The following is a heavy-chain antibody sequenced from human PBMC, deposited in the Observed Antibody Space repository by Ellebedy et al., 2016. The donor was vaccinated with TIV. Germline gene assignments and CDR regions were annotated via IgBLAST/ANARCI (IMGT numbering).Heavy chain of an antibody. V-gene: IGHV1-18*01. CDR1: GYNFVSYG. D-gene: IGHD1-26*01. Sequence: ASVKVSCXTSGYNFVSYGIHWVRQAPGQRLEWMGWVNTHKGNTNYAPKFRGRLSMTIDTSTSTAYMELRSLGSDDTAVYYCTRDDRFSGTWYSAYFQYWGQGTLVTVSS. CDR3: TRDDRFSGTWYSAYFQY. J-gene: IGHJ1*01. CDR2: VNTHKGNT.